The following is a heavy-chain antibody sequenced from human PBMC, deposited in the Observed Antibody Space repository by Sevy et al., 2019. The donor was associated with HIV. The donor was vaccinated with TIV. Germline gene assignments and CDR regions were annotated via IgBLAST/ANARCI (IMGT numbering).Heavy chain of an antibody. V-gene: IGHV3-23*01. CDR2: VSGSGDRT. CDR1: GFTFNTYA. D-gene: IGHD1-26*01. Sequence: GGSLRLSCAASGFTFNTYAMSWVRQGPGKGLKWVSAVSGSGDRTYYADSVKGRFTISRDNSKNTVHLQMNSLRAEDTAVYYCAKLSSFLVGGTYFDYWGQGTLVTVSS. CDR3: AKLSSFLVGGTYFDY. J-gene: IGHJ4*02.